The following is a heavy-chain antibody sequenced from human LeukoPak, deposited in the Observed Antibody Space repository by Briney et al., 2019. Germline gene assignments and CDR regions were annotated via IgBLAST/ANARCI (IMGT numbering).Heavy chain of an antibody. CDR3: AAMSSRWYFEV. CDR2: IDSSSSHI. J-gene: IGHJ2*01. D-gene: IGHD5-18*01. CDR1: GFTFSSYS. V-gene: IGHV3-21*01. Sequence: PGGSLRLSCAASGFTFSSYSLSWVRQAPGKGLEWASYIDSSSSHIYYADSTKGRFSISKDDANNSLYLQMNSLRAEDTAVYYCAAMSSRWYFEVWGRGTLVTVSS.